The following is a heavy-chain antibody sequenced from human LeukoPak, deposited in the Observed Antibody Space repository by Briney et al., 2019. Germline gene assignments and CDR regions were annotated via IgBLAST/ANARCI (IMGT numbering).Heavy chain of an antibody. CDR3: AKDRAVAAVTHFDY. CDR2: INNSGGST. Sequence: PGGSLRLSCAASGFTFSSYAMTWIRQAPGKGLEWVSTINNSGGSTYYADSVKGRFTISRDNSENTLYLQMNSLRAEDTAVYYCAKDRAVAAVTHFDYWGQGTLVTVSS. D-gene: IGHD6-19*01. CDR1: GFTFSSYA. V-gene: IGHV3-23*01. J-gene: IGHJ4*02.